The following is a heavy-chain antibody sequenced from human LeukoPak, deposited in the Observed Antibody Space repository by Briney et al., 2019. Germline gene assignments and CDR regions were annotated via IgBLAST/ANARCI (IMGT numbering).Heavy chain of an antibody. D-gene: IGHD6-13*01. Sequence: GASVKVSCKAPGYTFTGYYMHWVRQAPGQGLEWMGWINPNSAGTNYAQKFQGRVTMIRDTSISTAYMELSRLRSDDTAVYYCARVERLVAAAGTALKTFDYWGQGTLVTVSS. CDR3: ARVERLVAAAGTALKTFDY. CDR1: GYTFTGYY. V-gene: IGHV1-2*02. CDR2: INPNSAGT. J-gene: IGHJ4*02.